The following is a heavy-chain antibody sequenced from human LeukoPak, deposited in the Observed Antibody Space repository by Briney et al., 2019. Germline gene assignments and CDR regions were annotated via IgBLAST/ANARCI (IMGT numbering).Heavy chain of an antibody. CDR2: ISSSSSYI. Sequence: GGSLRLSCAASGFTFSSYSMNWVRQAPGKGLEWVSSISSSSSYIYYADSVKGRFTISRDNAKNSLYLQINSLRDEDTAVYYCARGPVVAVDYWGQGTLVTVSS. CDR1: GFTFSSYS. D-gene: IGHD2-15*01. J-gene: IGHJ4*02. CDR3: ARGPVVAVDY. V-gene: IGHV3-21*01.